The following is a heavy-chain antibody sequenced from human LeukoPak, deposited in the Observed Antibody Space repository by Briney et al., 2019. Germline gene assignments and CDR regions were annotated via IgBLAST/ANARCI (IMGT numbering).Heavy chain of an antibody. CDR2: IYSGGNT. CDR3: ARDRDYGGRLGY. Sequence: PGGSLRLSCAASGFTVSNNYMNWDRQAPGKGLEWVSVIYSGGNTYYADSVKGRFTISRDNSKNTLHLQMNSLRVEDSAVYYCARDRDYGGRLGYWGQGTLVTVSS. D-gene: IGHD4-23*01. J-gene: IGHJ4*02. V-gene: IGHV3-66*02. CDR1: GFTVSNNY.